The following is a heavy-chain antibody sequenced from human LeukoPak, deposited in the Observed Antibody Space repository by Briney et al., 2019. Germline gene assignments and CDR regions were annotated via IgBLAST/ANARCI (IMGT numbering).Heavy chain of an antibody. CDR3: AKARVIVGATISYYFDY. D-gene: IGHD1-26*01. Sequence: GGSLRLSWAASGFTFSSYAMSWVRQAPGKGLEWVSAISGSGGSTYYADSVKGRFTISRDNSKNTLYLQMNSLRAEDTAVYYCAKARVIVGATISYYFDYCGQGTLVTVSS. J-gene: IGHJ4*02. CDR2: ISGSGGST. V-gene: IGHV3-23*01. CDR1: GFTFSSYA.